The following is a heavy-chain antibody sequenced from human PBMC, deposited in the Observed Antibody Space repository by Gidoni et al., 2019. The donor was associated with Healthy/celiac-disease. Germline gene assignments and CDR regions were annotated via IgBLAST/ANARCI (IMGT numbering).Heavy chain of an antibody. V-gene: IGHV4-61*02. CDR3: AGGGANLYY. Sequence: QVQLQESGPGLVKPSQTLSLTCTVSGGSISSGSYYWSWIRQPAGKGLEWIGRIYTSGSTNYNPSLKSRVTISVDTSKNQCSLKLSSVTAADTAVYYCAGGGANLYYWGQGTLVTVSS. CDR2: IYTSGST. CDR1: GGSISSGSYY. D-gene: IGHD3-10*01. J-gene: IGHJ4*02.